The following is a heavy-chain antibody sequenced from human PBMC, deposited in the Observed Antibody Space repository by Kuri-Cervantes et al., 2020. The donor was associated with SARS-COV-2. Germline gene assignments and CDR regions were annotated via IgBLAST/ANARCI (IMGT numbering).Heavy chain of an antibody. J-gene: IGHJ6*03. CDR3: ARDPVPQALPYYYYYMDV. CDR1: GFTFSSYS. CDR2: ISSSSSYI. Sequence: LSLTCAASGFTFSSYSMNWVRQAPGKGLEWVSSISSSSSYIYHADSVKGRFTISRDNAKNSLYLQMNSLRAEDTAVYYCARDPVPQALPYYYYYMDVWGKGTTVTVSS. V-gene: IGHV3-21*01.